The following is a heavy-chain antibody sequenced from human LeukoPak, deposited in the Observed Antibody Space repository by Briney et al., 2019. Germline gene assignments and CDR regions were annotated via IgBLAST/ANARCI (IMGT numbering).Heavy chain of an antibody. CDR3: MKGLIDSPKSFALDY. CDR2: ISNDGSDT. D-gene: IGHD2-21*01. J-gene: IGHJ4*02. V-gene: IGHV3-30*18. Sequence: GGSLRLSCVASGFTFNRYGIHWVRQAPGKGLEWVAVISNDGSDTIYGDSVKGRFTVSRENSRNTLYLQMNSLRIEDTSVYYCMKGLIDSPKSFALDYWGQGTLVTVPT. CDR1: GFTFNRYG.